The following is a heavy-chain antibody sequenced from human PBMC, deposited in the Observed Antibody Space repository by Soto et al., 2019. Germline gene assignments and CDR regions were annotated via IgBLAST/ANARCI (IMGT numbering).Heavy chain of an antibody. J-gene: IGHJ6*02. CDR3: DRDRTAVVPAPTVLALYSGVDV. V-gene: IGHV1-18*04. CDR1: GYTFTSYG. Sequence: ASVKVSCTASGYTFTSYGISWVRQAPGQGLEWMGWISAYNGNTNYAQKLQGRVTMTTDTSTSTAYMELRSLRSGDTAVYYGDRDRTAVVPAPTVLALYSGVDVRG. CDR2: ISAYNGNT. D-gene: IGHD2-2*01.